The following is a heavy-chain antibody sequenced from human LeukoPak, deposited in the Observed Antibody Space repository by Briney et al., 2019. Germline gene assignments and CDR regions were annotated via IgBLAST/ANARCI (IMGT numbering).Heavy chain of an antibody. J-gene: IGHJ4*02. CDR2: IYTSGST. D-gene: IGHD3-10*01. CDR3: ARDAKYYFGSRTYFFFEY. Sequence: SQTLSLTCTVSGGSISSGSYYWSWIRQPAGKGLEWIGRIYTSGSTKYNPSLKSRVTISVDTSKNQFSLKLSSVTAADTAIYYCARDAKYYFGSRTYFFFEYWGQGTLLTVSS. CDR1: GGSISSGSYY. V-gene: IGHV4-61*02.